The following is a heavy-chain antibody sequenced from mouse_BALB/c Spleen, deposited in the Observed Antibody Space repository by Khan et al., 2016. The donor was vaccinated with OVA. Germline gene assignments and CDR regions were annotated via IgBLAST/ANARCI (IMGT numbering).Heavy chain of an antibody. Sequence: PLQESGPGLVKPSQSLSLTCTFTGYSITSGYGWNWIRQFPGNKLEWMGYISYSCSTNYNPSLKSRISITRVTSKNQFFLQLNSVTTEDTDTYYCARTARIKYWGQGTTRTVAS. V-gene: IGHV3-2*02. D-gene: IGHD1-2*01. CDR3: ARTARIKY. CDR1: GYSITSGYG. CDR2: ISYSCST. J-gene: IGHJ2*01.